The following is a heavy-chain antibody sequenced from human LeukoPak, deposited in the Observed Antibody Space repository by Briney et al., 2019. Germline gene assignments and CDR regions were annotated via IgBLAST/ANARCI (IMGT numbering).Heavy chain of an antibody. CDR3: ARVGASGYSNHFDY. CDR2: IYYTGST. V-gene: IGHV4-39*01. CDR1: GASISGGTYY. J-gene: IGHJ4*02. D-gene: IGHD4-11*01. Sequence: SETLSLTCSVSGASISGGTYYWGWIRQPPGKGLEWIGSIYYTGSTYDNPSLKSRVTISVDTSKNQFSLKLSSVTAADTAVYYCARVGASGYSNHFDYWGQGTLVTVSS.